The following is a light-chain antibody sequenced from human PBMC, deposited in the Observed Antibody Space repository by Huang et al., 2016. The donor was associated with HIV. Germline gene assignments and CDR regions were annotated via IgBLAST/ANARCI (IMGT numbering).Light chain of an antibody. V-gene: IGKV2-28*01. J-gene: IGKJ1*01. Sequence: DIVMTQSPLSLPVTPGEPASISCRSSQSLLHSNGYNYLNWYLQKPGQSPQLLVSLGSNRASGGPERFSGSGSGTDFTLKISRVEAEDVGLYYCMQALQTPWTFGQGTKVEIK. CDR3: MQALQTPWT. CDR2: LGS. CDR1: QSLLHSNGYNY.